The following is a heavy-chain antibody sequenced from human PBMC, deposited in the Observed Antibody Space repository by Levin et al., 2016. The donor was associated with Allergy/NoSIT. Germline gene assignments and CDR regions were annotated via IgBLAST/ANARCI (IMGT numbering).Heavy chain of an antibody. CDR3: ARLDYGSGSYQLDY. V-gene: IGHV3-21*01. Sequence: WIRQPPGKGLEWVSSISSSSSYIYYADSVKGRFTISRDNAKNSLYLQMNSLRAEDTAVYYCARLDYGSGSYQLDYWGQGTLVTVSS. CDR2: ISSSSSYI. J-gene: IGHJ4*02. D-gene: IGHD3-10*01.